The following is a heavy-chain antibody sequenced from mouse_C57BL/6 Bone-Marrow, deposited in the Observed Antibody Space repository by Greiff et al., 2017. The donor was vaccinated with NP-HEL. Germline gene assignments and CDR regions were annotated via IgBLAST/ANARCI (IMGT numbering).Heavy chain of an antibody. CDR1: GYTFTSYW. J-gene: IGHJ3*01. CDR2: IDPSDSYT. CDR3: ARYDYDSAWFAD. D-gene: IGHD2-4*01. V-gene: IGHV1-69*01. Sequence: QVQLQQPGAELVMPGASVKLSCKASGYTFTSYWMHWVKQRPGQGLEWIGEIDPSDSYTNYNQKFKGKSTLTVDKSSSTAYMQLSSLTSEDSAVYYCARYDYDSAWFADWGQGTLVTVSA.